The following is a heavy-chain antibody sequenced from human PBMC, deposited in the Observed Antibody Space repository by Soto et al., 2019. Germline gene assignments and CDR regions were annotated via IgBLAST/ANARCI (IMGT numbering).Heavy chain of an antibody. Sequence: GGSLRLSCAASGFTFSSYGMHWVRQAPGKGLEWVAVISYDGSNKYYADSVKGRFTISRDNSKNTLYLQMNSLRAEDTAVYYCAKDRARDNWNKNYYYGMDVWGQGTTVTVSS. J-gene: IGHJ6*02. CDR3: AKDRARDNWNKNYYYGMDV. CDR2: ISYDGSNK. V-gene: IGHV3-30*18. CDR1: GFTFSSYG. D-gene: IGHD1-1*01.